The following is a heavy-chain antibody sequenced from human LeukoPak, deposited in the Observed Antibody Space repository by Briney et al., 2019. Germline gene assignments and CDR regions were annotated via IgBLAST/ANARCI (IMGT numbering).Heavy chain of an antibody. J-gene: IGHJ4*02. D-gene: IGHD6-13*01. CDR2: INAGNGNT. CDR1: GYTFTSYA. CDR3: AREGGARDVPDLSWNY. Sequence: ASVKVSCKASGYTFTSYAMHWVRQAPGQRLEWLGWINAGNGNTKYSQKFQGRVTIARDTSASTAYMELSSLRSEDTAVYYCAREGGARDVPDLSWNYWGQGTLVTVSS. V-gene: IGHV1-3*01.